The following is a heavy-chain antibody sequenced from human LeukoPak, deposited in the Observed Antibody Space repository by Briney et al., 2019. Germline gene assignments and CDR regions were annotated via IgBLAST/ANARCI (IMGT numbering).Heavy chain of an antibody. CDR1: GVSITTTNY. J-gene: IGHJ4*02. CDR2: ISLSGYT. CDR3: SRESGPYSPFGH. D-gene: IGHD1-26*01. Sequence: SGTLSLTCGVSGVSITTTNYWSWVRQSPGRGLEWIGEISLSGYTGFNPSLRGRVTMSLDESKNHLSLTLTSVTAADTAIYYCSRESGPYSPFGHWGQGILVTVTT. V-gene: IGHV4-4*02.